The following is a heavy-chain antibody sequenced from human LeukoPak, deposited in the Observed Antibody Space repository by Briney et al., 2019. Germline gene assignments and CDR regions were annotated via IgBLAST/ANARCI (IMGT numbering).Heavy chain of an antibody. CDR2: IYSGGST. J-gene: IGHJ6*03. V-gene: IGHV3-53*01. CDR1: GFTVSSNY. D-gene: IGHD3-22*01. Sequence: PGGSLRLSCAASGFTVSSNYMSWVRQAPGKGLEWVSVIYSGGSTYYADSVKGRFTISRDNSKNTLCLQMNSLRAENTAVYYCARGNYYGSSGYYYGYYYYYMDVWGKGTTVTVSS. CDR3: ARGNYYGSSGYYYGYYYYYMDV.